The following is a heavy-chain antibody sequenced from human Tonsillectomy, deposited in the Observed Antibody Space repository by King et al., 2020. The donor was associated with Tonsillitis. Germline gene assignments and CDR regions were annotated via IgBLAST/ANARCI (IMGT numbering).Heavy chain of an antibody. Sequence: ITLKESGPTLVKPTQTLTLNCTFSGFSLSTSGVGVGWIRQPPGKALEWLALIYLVDDKRYGPSLKSRLTITKDTSQNQVVLTMTNMDPVDTATYYCALRGVADFQHWGQGTLVTVSS. CDR2: IYLVDDK. J-gene: IGHJ1*01. V-gene: IGHV2-5*05. CDR1: GFSLSTSGVG. D-gene: IGHD6-25*01. CDR3: ALRGVADFQH.